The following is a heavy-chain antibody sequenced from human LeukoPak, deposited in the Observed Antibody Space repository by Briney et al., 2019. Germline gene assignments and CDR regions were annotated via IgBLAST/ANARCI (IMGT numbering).Heavy chain of an antibody. D-gene: IGHD2-15*01. CDR1: GYTFTGYY. CDR2: INPNSGGT. Sequence: ASATVSCKASGYTFTGYYMHWVRQAPGQGLEWMGWINPNSGGTNYAQKFQGWVTMTRDTSISTAYMELSRLRSDDTAVYYCARGSDIVVVVAASPPDYWGQGTLVTVSS. V-gene: IGHV1-2*04. J-gene: IGHJ4*02. CDR3: ARGSDIVVVVAASPPDY.